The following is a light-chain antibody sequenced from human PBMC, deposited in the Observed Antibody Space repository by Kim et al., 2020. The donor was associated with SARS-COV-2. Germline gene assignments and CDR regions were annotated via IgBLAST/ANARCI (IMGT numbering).Light chain of an antibody. V-gene: IGKV1-5*03. CDR3: QQYNSFSRT. CDR2: KAS. Sequence: DIQMTQSPSTLSASVGDRVTITCRASQGISSFLAWYQQKPGQAPNLLIYKASTLERGVPPRFSGSGSGTEFTLTISGLQPDDFAIYFCQQYNSFSRTFGQGTKVDIK. CDR1: QGISSF. J-gene: IGKJ1*01.